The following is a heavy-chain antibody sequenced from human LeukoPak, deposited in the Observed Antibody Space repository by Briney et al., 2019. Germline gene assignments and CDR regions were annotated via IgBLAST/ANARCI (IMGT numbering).Heavy chain of an antibody. CDR1: GYTFTSYY. Sequence: SVKVSCKASGYTFTSYYMHWVRQAPGQGLEWMGGIIPIFGTANYAQKFQGRVTITTDESTSTAYMELSSLRSEDTAVYYCARGGWYCTNGVCYTESKSDGSNCYYYYMDVWGKGTTVTVSS. CDR3: ARGGWYCTNGVCYTESKSDGSNCYYYYMDV. J-gene: IGHJ6*03. CDR2: IIPIFGTA. V-gene: IGHV1-69*05. D-gene: IGHD2-8*01.